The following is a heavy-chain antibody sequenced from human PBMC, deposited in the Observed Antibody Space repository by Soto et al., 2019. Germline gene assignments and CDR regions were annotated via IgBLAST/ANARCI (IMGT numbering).Heavy chain of an antibody. CDR2: ISAYNGNT. J-gene: IGHJ4*02. CDR3: ARGNSPDYGGYASSDY. V-gene: IGHV1-18*01. Sequence: QVQLVQSGAEVKKPGASVKVSCKASGYTFTSYGITWVRQAPGQGLEWMGWISAYNGNTNYAQKRQGRVTMTTDTSTSTAYTELRSLISDDTAVYYCARGNSPDYGGYASSDYWGQGTLVTVSS. D-gene: IGHD4-17*01. CDR1: GYTFTSYG.